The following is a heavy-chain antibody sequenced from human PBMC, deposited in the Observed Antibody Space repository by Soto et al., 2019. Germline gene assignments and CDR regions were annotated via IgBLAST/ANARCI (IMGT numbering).Heavy chain of an antibody. V-gene: IGHV4-31*01. CDR3: ARGGCYSSSSPNCAFDS. J-gene: IGHJ3*02. CDR1: GGSISSGGYY. D-gene: IGHD6-6*01. Sequence: QVQLQESGPGLVKPSQTLSLTCTVSGGSISSGGYYWSWIRQHPGKGLEWIGYIYYSGSTYYNPSLKSLVTISVDTSKNQVSLKLSSVTAADTAVYYCARGGCYSSSSPNCAFDSCGQGTMVTVSS. CDR2: IYYSGST.